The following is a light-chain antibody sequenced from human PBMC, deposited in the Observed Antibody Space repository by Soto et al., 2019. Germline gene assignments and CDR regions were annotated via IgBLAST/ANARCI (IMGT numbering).Light chain of an antibody. V-gene: IGLV2-14*01. Sequence: QSVLTQPASVSGSPGQSITISCTGTSSDVGGYDYVSWFQQHPGQAPKLVIYDVSHRPSGVSIRFSGSKSGNTASLTISGLQAEDEADYYCNSYTSSSTHVLGTGTKLTVL. CDR2: DVS. CDR1: SSDVGGYDY. CDR3: NSYTSSSTHV. J-gene: IGLJ1*01.